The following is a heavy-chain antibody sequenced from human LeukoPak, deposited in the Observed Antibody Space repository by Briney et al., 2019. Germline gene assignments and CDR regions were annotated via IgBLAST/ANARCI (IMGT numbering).Heavy chain of an antibody. V-gene: IGHV4-61*01. D-gene: IGHD6-13*01. J-gene: IGHJ4*02. Sequence: SETLSLTCSVSGGSVSSSSYYWSWIRQPPGKGLEWIGYIYYTGNTNYNPSLKSRVTISIDTSRNQFSLKLSSVTAADTAVYYRARGAHEAAGVLNYWGQGSLVTVSS. CDR3: ARGAHEAAGVLNY. CDR2: IYYTGNT. CDR1: GGSVSSSSYY.